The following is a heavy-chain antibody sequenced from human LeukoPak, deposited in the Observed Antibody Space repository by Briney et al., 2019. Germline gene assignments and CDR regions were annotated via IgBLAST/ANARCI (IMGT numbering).Heavy chain of an antibody. D-gene: IGHD2-2*01. CDR3: ASTRSENFFFDY. Sequence: ASVKVSCKASGYTFTGYYMHWVRQAPGQGLEWMGWINPNSGGTNYAQKFQGRDTMTRDTSISTAYMELSRLRSDDTAVYYCASTRSENFFFDYWGQGTLVTVSS. V-gene: IGHV1-2*02. J-gene: IGHJ4*02. CDR2: INPNSGGT. CDR1: GYTFTGYY.